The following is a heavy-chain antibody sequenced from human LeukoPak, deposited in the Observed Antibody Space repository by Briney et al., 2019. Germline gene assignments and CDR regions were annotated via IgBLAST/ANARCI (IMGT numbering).Heavy chain of an antibody. CDR3: ARGVATVVTPDAFDI. D-gene: IGHD4-23*01. J-gene: IGHJ3*02. CDR2: IYYSGST. Sequence: SETLSLTCTVSGGSISSYYWSWIQQPPGEGLEWIGYIYYSGSTNYNPSLKSRVTISVDTSKNQFSLKLSSVTAADTAVYYCARGVATVVTPDAFDIWGQGTMVTVSS. CDR1: GGSISSYY. V-gene: IGHV4-59*01.